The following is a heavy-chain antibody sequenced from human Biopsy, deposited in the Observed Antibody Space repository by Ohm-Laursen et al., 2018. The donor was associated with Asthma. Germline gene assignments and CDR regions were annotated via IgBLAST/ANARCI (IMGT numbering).Heavy chain of an antibody. V-gene: IGHV4-39*01. CDR3: VRHQYSSSWSTLDY. CDR1: GGSITSSSYY. D-gene: IGHD3-22*01. Sequence: TLSLTCTVSGGSITSSSYYWGWIRQPPGKGMEWIGSMYHSGSPYYHPSLKSRATISVDTSKNQLSLKTSSVTAADTAVYFCVRHQYSSSWSTLDYWGQGALVTVSS. J-gene: IGHJ4*02. CDR2: MYHSGSP.